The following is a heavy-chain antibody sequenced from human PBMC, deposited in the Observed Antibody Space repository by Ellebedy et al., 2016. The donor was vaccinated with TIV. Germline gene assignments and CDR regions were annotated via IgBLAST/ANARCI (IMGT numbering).Heavy chain of an antibody. CDR1: GYTFTSYA. CDR3: ARYSGSGTYYQNGMDV. D-gene: IGHD3-10*01. CDR2: ISAYNGNT. Sequence: AASVKVSCKASGYTFTSYAITWVRQAPGQGLEWMGWISAYNGNTNYAQKLQGRVTMTTDTSTDTAYMELRSLRSDDTAVYFCARYSGSGTYYQNGMDVWGQGTTVTVSS. J-gene: IGHJ6*02. V-gene: IGHV1-18*01.